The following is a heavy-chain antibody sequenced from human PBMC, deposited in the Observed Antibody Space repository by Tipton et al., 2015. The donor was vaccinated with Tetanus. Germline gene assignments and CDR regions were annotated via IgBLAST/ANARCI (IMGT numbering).Heavy chain of an antibody. J-gene: IGHJ1*01. V-gene: IGHV3-11*06. CDR1: GFTFSDYY. CDR2: ISSSSSYT. CDR3: ARPSHPDYSQVGEYFQH. Sequence: SLRLSCAASGFTFSDYYMSWIRQAPGKGLEWVSYISSSSSYTNYADSVKGRFTISRDNAKNSLYLQMNSLRAEDTAVYYCARPSHPDYSQVGEYFQHWGQGPLVTVSS. D-gene: IGHD4-11*01.